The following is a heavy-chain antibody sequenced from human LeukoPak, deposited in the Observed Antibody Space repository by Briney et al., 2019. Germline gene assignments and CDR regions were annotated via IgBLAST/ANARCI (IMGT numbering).Heavy chain of an antibody. CDR3: ARGPNWIYDWFDP. CDR2: IIPIFGTA. D-gene: IGHD1-7*01. CDR1: GGTFSSYA. J-gene: IGHJ5*02. Sequence: SVKVSCKASGGTFSSYAISWVRQAPGQGLEWMGGIIPIFGTANYAQKFQGRVTITTDESTSTAYMELSSLRSEDTAVYYCARGPNWIYDWFDPWGQGTLVTVSS. V-gene: IGHV1-69*05.